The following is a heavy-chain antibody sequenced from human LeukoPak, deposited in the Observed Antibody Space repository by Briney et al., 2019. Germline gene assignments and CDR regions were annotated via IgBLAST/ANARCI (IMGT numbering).Heavy chain of an antibody. CDR2: IYPGDSDT. CDR1: GYIFTSYW. CDR3: ARQYRGSYYLSY. D-gene: IGHD1-26*01. V-gene: IGHV5-51*01. J-gene: IGHJ4*02. Sequence: GEALKISCKGSGYIFTSYWIGWGRQMPGKGLEWVGIIYPGDSDTRYSPSFQGQVTISADKSISTAYLQWSSLKASDTAMYYCARQYRGSYYLSYWGQGTLVTVSS.